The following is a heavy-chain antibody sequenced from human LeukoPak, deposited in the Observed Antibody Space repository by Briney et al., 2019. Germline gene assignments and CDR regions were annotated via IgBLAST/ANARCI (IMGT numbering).Heavy chain of an antibody. CDR2: ISYDGSNK. Sequence: GGSLRLSCAASGFTLSRYGMHWVRQAPGKGLEWVAVISYDGSNKYYGDSVKGRFTISRDNSKNTLYLQMNSLRAEDTAVYYCAKALYATEAIDHWGQGTLVTVSS. CDR3: AKALYATEAIDH. D-gene: IGHD2-2*02. J-gene: IGHJ4*02. CDR1: GFTLSRYG. V-gene: IGHV3-30*18.